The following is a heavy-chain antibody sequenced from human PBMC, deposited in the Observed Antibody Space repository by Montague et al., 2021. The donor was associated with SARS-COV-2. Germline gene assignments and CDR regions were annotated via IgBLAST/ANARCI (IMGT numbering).Heavy chain of an antibody. CDR1: SGSISNDIYY. J-gene: IGHJ2*01. CDR2: SRYGGTS. V-gene: IGHV4-39*01. D-gene: IGHD1-1*01. CDR3: ARQDIQLRFDL. Sequence: SETLSLTCTVSSGSISNDIYYWGWIRQPPGKGPEWIGGSRYGGTSHYNPSLKSRVTISIDTSKNQCSLKTIAVTAADTAVYFCARQDIQLRFDLWGRGTLVTVSS.